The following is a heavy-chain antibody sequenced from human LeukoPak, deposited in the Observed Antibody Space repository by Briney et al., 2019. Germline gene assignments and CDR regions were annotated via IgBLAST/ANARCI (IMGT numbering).Heavy chain of an antibody. D-gene: IGHD6-6*01. CDR3: ARGLAARPQRYPGRPLYYYMDV. CDR2: MNPNSGNT. CDR1: GYTFTSYD. V-gene: IGHV1-8*01. J-gene: IGHJ6*03. Sequence: ASVKVSCTASGYTFTSYDINWGRQAPGQGLEWMGWMNPNSGNTGYAQKFQGIVTMTRNTSISTAYMELSSLRSEDTAVYYCARGLAARPQRYPGRPLYYYMDVWGKGTTVTVSS.